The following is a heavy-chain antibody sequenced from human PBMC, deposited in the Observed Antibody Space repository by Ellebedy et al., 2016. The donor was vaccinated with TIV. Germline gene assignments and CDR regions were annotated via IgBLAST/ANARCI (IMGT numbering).Heavy chain of an antibody. CDR2: IIPIFGTA. CDR1: GGTFSSYA. D-gene: IGHD6-13*01. Sequence: ASVKVSCXASGGTFSSYAISWVRQAPGQGLEWMGGIIPIFGTANYAQKFQGRVTITADESTSTAYMELSSLRSEDTAVYYCARDKIAAAGMRYFDYWGQGTLVTVFS. V-gene: IGHV1-69*13. CDR3: ARDKIAAAGMRYFDY. J-gene: IGHJ4*02.